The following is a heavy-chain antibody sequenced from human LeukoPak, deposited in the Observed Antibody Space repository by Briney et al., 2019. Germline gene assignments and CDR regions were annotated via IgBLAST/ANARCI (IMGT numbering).Heavy chain of an antibody. CDR1: GGAISSYY. D-gene: IGHD4-17*01. CDR3: ARDSRYGDYNWFAP. CDR2: IYYSGST. V-gene: IGHV4-59*01. Sequence: PSETLSLTCTVSGGAISSYYWSWIRQPPGKGLEWIGYIYYSGSTNYNPSLKSRVTISSDTSKNQFSLKLSSVTAADTAVYFCARDSRYGDYNWFAPWGQGTLVTVSS. J-gene: IGHJ5*02.